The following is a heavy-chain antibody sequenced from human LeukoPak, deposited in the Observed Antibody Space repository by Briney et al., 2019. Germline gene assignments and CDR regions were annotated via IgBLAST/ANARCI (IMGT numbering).Heavy chain of an antibody. CDR3: ARMDLDGGDSIGFDS. V-gene: IGHV1-2*02. CDR2: INPNIGDA. Sequence: ASVKVSCKASGYTFTGYFMHWVRQAPGQGLEWMGWINPNIGDANYAQKFQGRVTMTRDSSINTAYMELSRLTSDDTAVYYCARMDLDGGDSIGFDSWGQGTLVTVSS. D-gene: IGHD2-21*02. CDR1: GYTFTGYF. J-gene: IGHJ5*01.